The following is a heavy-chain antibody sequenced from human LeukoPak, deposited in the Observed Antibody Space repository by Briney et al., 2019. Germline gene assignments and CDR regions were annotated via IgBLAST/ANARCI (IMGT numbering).Heavy chain of an antibody. D-gene: IGHD4/OR15-4a*01. V-gene: IGHV3-53*01. CDR3: ARRAGAYSHPYDY. J-gene: IGHJ4*02. Sequence: PGGSLRLSCTVSGFTVSSNSMSWVRQAPGKGLEWVSFIYSDNTHYSDSVKGRFTISRDNSKNTLYLQMNSLRAEDTAVYYCARRAGAYSHPYDYWGREPWSPSP. CDR2: IYSDNT. CDR1: GFTVSSNS.